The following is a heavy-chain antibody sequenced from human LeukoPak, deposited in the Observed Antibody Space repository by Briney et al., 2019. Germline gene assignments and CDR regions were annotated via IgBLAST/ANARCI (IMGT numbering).Heavy chain of an antibody. Sequence: SETLSLTCAVYGGSCSGYYWSWIRQPPGKGLEWIGEINHSGSTNYNPSLKSRVTISVDTSKNQFSLKLSSVTAADTAVYYCARSSSRTYDYWGQGTLVTVSS. D-gene: IGHD6-13*01. V-gene: IGHV4-34*01. J-gene: IGHJ4*02. CDR1: GGSCSGYY. CDR3: ARSSSRTYDY. CDR2: INHSGST.